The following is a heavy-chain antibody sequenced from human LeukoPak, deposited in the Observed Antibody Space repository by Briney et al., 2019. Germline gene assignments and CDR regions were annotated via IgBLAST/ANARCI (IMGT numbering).Heavy chain of an antibody. CDR1: GLTPSTYA. Sequence: GRSLRPSCAASGLTPSTYAMSRVRGAPGKGLEWGSAMGGTSGSTFSAASVKGQFTISRDNSKTTLYMQMNSLRAENTAVYYCVKPLRSGWFNNMDVWGKETTVTVSS. D-gene: IGHD6-13*01. J-gene: IGHJ6*03. CDR2: MGGTSGST. CDR3: VKPLRSGWFNNMDV. V-gene: IGHV3-23*01.